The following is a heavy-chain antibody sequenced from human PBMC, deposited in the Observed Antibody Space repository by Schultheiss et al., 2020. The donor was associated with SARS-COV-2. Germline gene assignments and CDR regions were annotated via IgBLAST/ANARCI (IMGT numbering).Heavy chain of an antibody. CDR1: GGSISSYY. D-gene: IGHD5-18*01. CDR3: ARGRIQLWSGWFDP. Sequence: SQTLSLTCTVSGGSISSYYWSWIRQPPGKGLEWIGYIYYSGSTYYNPSLKSRVTISVDTSKNQFSLKLSSVTAADTAVYYCARGRIQLWSGWFDPWGQGTLVTVSS. J-gene: IGHJ5*02. V-gene: IGHV4-59*01. CDR2: IYYSGST.